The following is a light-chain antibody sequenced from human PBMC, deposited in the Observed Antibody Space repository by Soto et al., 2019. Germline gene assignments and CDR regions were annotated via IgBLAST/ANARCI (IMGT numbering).Light chain of an antibody. Sequence: QSVLTQPASVSGSPGQSITISCTGTSGDVGSYNLVSWYQQHPGKAPKLIIYEGNKRPSGVSNRFSGSKSGNTASLTISGLQAEDEADYYCCSYAGSSTLVFGGGTKLTVL. CDR1: SGDVGSYNL. CDR3: CSYAGSSTLV. CDR2: EGN. J-gene: IGLJ3*02. V-gene: IGLV2-23*01.